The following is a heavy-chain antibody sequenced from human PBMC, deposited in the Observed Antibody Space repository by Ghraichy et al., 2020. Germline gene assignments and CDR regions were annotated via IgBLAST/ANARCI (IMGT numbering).Heavy chain of an antibody. V-gene: IGHV1-18*04. CDR1: GYTFTSYG. Sequence: ASVKVSCKASGYTFTSYGISWVRQAPGQGLEWMGWISAYNGNTNYAQKLQGRVTMTTDTSTSTAYMELRSLRSDDTAVYYCARGGLLWFGEPQGDDAFDIWGQGTMVTVSS. CDR2: ISAYNGNT. J-gene: IGHJ3*02. D-gene: IGHD3-10*01. CDR3: ARGGLLWFGEPQGDDAFDI.